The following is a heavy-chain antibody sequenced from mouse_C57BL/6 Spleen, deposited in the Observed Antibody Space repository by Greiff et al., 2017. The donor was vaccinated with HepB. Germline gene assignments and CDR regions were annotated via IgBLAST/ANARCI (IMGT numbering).Heavy chain of an antibody. CDR2: IYPRSGNT. J-gene: IGHJ4*01. Sequence: VQLQQSGAELARPGASVKLSCKASGYTFKSYGISWVKQRTGQGLEWIGEIYPRSGNTYYNEKFKGKATLTADKSSSTAYMELRSLTSEDSAVYFLALRRYCAMDFWGPGTSVTVSS. CDR3: ALRRYCAMDF. D-gene: IGHD2-12*01. CDR1: GYTFKSYG. V-gene: IGHV1-81*01.